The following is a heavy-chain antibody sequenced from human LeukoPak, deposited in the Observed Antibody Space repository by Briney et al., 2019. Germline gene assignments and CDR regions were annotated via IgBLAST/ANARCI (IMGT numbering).Heavy chain of an antibody. J-gene: IGHJ5*02. Sequence: GGSLRLSCAASGFTVSSNYMSWVRQAPGKGLEWVSILYSGGTTKYADSVKGRFTISRDNSMNTLYLQMNSLRAEDTAVYYCARDSGYSWFDPWGQGTLVTVS. V-gene: IGHV3-66*01. CDR1: GFTVSSNY. CDR3: ARDSGYSWFDP. D-gene: IGHD3-10*01. CDR2: LYSGGTT.